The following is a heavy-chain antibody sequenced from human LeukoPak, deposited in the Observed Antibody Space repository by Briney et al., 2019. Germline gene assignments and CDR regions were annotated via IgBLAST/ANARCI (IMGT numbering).Heavy chain of an antibody. Sequence: SETLSLTCTVSGGSITSTSFYWDWIRQPPGKGLESIGGIYYSGSTYYNPSLKSRVTISVDRSKNQFFLKLSSVTAADTAVCYCARRGGALFGNAFDIWGQGTMVTVSS. J-gene: IGHJ3*02. D-gene: IGHD3-16*01. CDR3: ARRGGALFGNAFDI. CDR1: GGSITSTSFY. CDR2: IYYSGST. V-gene: IGHV4-39*01.